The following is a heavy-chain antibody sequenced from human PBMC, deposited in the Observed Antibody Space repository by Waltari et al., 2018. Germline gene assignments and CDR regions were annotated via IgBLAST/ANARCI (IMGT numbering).Heavy chain of an antibody. J-gene: IGHJ2*01. CDR1: GYSISSGYY. V-gene: IGHV4-38-2*02. CDR2: IYHSGGT. D-gene: IGHD4-17*01. Sequence: QVQLQESGPGLVKPSETLSLTCAVSGYSISSGYYWGWIRQPPGKGLEWIGSIYHSGGTYYNPSLKSRVTRSVDTSKNQFSLKLSSVTAADTAVYYCARDDYGGNLYWYFDLWGRGTLVTVSS. CDR3: ARDDYGGNLYWYFDL.